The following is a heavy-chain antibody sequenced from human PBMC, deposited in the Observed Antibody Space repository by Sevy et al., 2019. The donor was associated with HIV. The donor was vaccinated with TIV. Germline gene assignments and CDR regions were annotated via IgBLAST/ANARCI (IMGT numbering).Heavy chain of an antibody. D-gene: IGHD1-1*01. Sequence: GGFLRLSCAASGFTFSNYGMHCVRQVPGKGLEWVTFIRYDGSDKYYAASVKGRFTISRDDSKNTLYLQMDSLTAEDTVIYYCAKDSSGTGRRYFDYWGQGTAVTVSS. CDR2: IRYDGSDK. V-gene: IGHV3-30*02. CDR3: AKDSSGTGRRYFDY. CDR1: GFTFSNYG. J-gene: IGHJ4*02.